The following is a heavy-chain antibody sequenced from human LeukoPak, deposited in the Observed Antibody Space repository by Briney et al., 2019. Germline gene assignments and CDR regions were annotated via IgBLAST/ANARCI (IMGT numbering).Heavy chain of an antibody. CDR1: GFSFGSYW. CDR2: INSDGTST. D-gene: IGHD5-18*01. CDR3: ASETYSYGLVFDY. V-gene: IGHV3-74*01. Sequence: HPGGSLRLSCAASGFSFGSYWIHWVRQAPGKGPVWVSRINSDGTSTAYADSVKGRFTISRDNAKNTLYLQMNSLRAEDTAVYYCASETYSYGLVFDYWGQGTLVTVSS. J-gene: IGHJ4*02.